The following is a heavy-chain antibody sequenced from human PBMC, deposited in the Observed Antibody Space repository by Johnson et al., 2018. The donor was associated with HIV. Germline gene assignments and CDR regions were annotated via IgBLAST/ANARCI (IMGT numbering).Heavy chain of an antibody. J-gene: IGHJ3*02. Sequence: QMLLVESGGGVVQPGGSLRLSCAASGFTFSSYGMHWVRQAPGKGLEWVAVISYDGSNKYYADSVKGRFTISRDTSKNTLYLQMNSLRAEDTAGYYCARDGGIGSTREDAFDIWGQGTMVTVSS. CDR3: ARDGGIGSTREDAFDI. CDR2: ISYDGSNK. CDR1: GFTFSSYG. V-gene: IGHV3-30*19. D-gene: IGHD2-2*01.